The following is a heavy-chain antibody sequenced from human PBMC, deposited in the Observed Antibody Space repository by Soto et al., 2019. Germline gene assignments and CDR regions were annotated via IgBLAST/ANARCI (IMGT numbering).Heavy chain of an antibody. CDR1: GGSFIDYY. Sequence: SETLSVTCAVYGGSFIDYYWSWIRQPPGKGLEWIGEINHSGSTNYNPSLKSRVTISVDTSKNQFSLKLSSMTAADTAVYYCARTGHLFDYWAQGFSVTVSS. J-gene: IGHJ4*02. V-gene: IGHV4-34*01. CDR2: INHSGST. CDR3: ARTGHLFDY.